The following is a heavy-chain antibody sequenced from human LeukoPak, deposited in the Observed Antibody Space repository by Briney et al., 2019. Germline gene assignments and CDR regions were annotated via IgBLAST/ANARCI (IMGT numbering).Heavy chain of an antibody. J-gene: IGHJ6*02. CDR2: INSSSSYI. Sequence: PGGSLTLSWAASGFTFSSYSMNWVRQAPGKGLEWVSSINSSSSYIYYPDSVKGRFTITRDNAKNSLYLQMNRLRAEDTAVYYCARDGLFRSGWYVPYGMDVWGQGTTVTVSS. D-gene: IGHD6-19*01. V-gene: IGHV3-21*01. CDR3: ARDGLFRSGWYVPYGMDV. CDR1: GFTFSSYS.